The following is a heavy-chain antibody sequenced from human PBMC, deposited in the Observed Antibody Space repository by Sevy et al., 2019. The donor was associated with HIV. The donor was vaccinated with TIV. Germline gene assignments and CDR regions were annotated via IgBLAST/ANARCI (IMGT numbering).Heavy chain of an antibody. J-gene: IGHJ4*02. V-gene: IGHV3-23*01. Sequence: GGSLRLSCAASGFTFNIYSMSWVRQTPGKGLEWVATLSFGCGKINHADSVKGRFTTSRDDSKNAVYLQMNNLRVEDTAIYYCAREGCTKPHDYWGQGTLVTVSS. CDR1: GFTFNIYS. D-gene: IGHD2-8*01. CDR3: AREGCTKPHDY. CDR2: LSFGCGKI.